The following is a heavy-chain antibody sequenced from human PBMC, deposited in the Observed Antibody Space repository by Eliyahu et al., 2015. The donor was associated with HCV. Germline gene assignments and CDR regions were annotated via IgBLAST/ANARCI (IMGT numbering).Heavy chain of an antibody. J-gene: IGHJ4*02. CDR2: ISCSGGGT. V-gene: IGHV3-23*01. CDR3: AKLTYSSGWTSLSFDY. D-gene: IGHD6-19*01. Sequence: EVQLLESGGGLVQPGGSLRLSCAASGFTFSSYAMSWVRQAPGKGLEWVSAISCSGGGTYYADSVKGRFTISRDNSKNTLYLQMNSLRAEDTAVYYCAKLTYSSGWTSLSFDYWGQGTLVTVSS. CDR1: GFTFSSYA.